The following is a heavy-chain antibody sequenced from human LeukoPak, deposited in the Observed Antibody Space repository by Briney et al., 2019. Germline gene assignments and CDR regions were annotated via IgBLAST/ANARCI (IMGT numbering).Heavy chain of an antibody. J-gene: IGHJ2*01. CDR3: ARHWGSDWYFDL. CDR2: IHYSGYT. CDR1: GGSISNYY. V-gene: IGHV4-59*01. Sequence: SETLSLTCAVSGGSISNYYCSWIRQPPGKGLEWLGYIHYSGYTNYNPSLKSRVTISVDTSKNQFSLNLSSVTAADTAVYYCARHWGSDWYFDLWGRGTLVPVSS. D-gene: IGHD7-27*01.